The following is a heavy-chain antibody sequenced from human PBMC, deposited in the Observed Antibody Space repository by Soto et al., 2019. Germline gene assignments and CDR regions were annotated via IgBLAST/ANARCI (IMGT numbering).Heavy chain of an antibody. J-gene: IGHJ6*02. CDR2: IVPIYGTR. D-gene: IGHD3-10*01. Sequence: GASVEGPCKASGGTFSRYAFSWVRQAPGQGLEWMGGIVPIYGTRGFAQKFQGRLTITADEPTRTAYMELSSLRSEDTAVYYCARDLDYYGSGSHYYYGMGVWGQGTTVTVSS. V-gene: IGHV1-69*13. CDR3: ARDLDYYGSGSHYYYGMGV. CDR1: GGTFSRYA.